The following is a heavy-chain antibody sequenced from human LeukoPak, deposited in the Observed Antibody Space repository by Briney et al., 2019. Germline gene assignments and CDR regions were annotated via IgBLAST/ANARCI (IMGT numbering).Heavy chain of an antibody. Sequence: SVKVSCKASGGTFSSHAISWVRQAPGQGLEWMGRIIPIFGIANYAQKFQGRVTITADKSTSTAYMELGSLRSEDTAVYYCATYPGYCSGGSCYFDYWGQGTLVTVSS. J-gene: IGHJ4*02. CDR3: ATYPGYCSGGSCYFDY. V-gene: IGHV1-69*04. CDR1: GGTFSSHA. CDR2: IIPIFGIA. D-gene: IGHD2-15*01.